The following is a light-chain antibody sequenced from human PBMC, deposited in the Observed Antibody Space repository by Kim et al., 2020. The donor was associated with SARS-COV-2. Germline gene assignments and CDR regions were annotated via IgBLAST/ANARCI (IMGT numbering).Light chain of an antibody. V-gene: IGKV1-27*01. CDR1: QGISNS. CDR3: QKYNRAPWT. Sequence: DIQMTQSPSSLSASVGDRVTITCRASQGISNSLAWYQQKPGKGPKVLIYDASTLQSGVPSRFSGSGSGTDFTLTMSSLQPEDVATYYCQKYNRAPWTLGQGTKVDIK. J-gene: IGKJ1*01. CDR2: DAS.